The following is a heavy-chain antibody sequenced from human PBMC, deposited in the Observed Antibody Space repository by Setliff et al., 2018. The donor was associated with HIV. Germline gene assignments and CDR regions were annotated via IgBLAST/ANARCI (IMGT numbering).Heavy chain of an antibody. CDR1: GGSISSGSYF. Sequence: TLSLTCTVSGGSISSGSYFWNWIRQPAGKGREWIGRFYSSGITNYNPSLKSRLTISLDTSKNQFSLQVTSVTAADTAVYYCARDPYCPNTCYEDFTFDSWGQGTLVTVSS. D-gene: IGHD2-8*01. CDR2: FYSSGIT. J-gene: IGHJ4*02. CDR3: ARDPYCPNTCYEDFTFDS. V-gene: IGHV4-61*02.